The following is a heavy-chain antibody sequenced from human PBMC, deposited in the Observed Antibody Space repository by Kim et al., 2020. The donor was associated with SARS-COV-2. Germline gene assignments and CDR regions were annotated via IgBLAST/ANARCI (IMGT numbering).Heavy chain of an antibody. J-gene: IGHJ4*02. CDR2: ISGSGGST. D-gene: IGHD3-10*01. Sequence: GGSLRLSCAASGFTFSSYAMSWVRQAPGKGLEWVSAISGSGGSTYYADSVKGRFTISRDNSKNTLYLQMNSLRAEDTAVYYPVRGVIIGDFDYWGQGTLVTVSS. CDR3: VRGVIIGDFDY. V-gene: IGHV3-23*01. CDR1: GFTFSSYA.